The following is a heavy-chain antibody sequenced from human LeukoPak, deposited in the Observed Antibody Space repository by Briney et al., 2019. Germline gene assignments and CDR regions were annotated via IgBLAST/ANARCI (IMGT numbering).Heavy chain of an antibody. CDR3: ARVLLTGDHPFDP. Sequence: APVKVSCKASGYTFTSYYMHWVRQAPGQGLEWMGIINPSGGSTSYAQKFQGRVTMTRDTSTSTVYMELSSLRSEDTAVYSCARVLLTGDHPFDPWGQGTLVTVSS. D-gene: IGHD7-27*01. J-gene: IGHJ5*02. CDR2: INPSGGST. V-gene: IGHV1-46*01. CDR1: GYTFTSYY.